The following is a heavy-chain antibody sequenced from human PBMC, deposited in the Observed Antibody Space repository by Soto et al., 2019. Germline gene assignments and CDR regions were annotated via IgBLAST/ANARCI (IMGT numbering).Heavy chain of an antibody. J-gene: IGHJ4*02. V-gene: IGHV4-34*12. CDR3: ARRGGGNYPYYFYY. CDR1: GGSFSDYY. D-gene: IGHD2-21*01. Sequence: SETLSLTCAVYGGSFSDYYWSWIRQPPGKGLEWIGEIIHSGRTNYNPSLKSRVTISEDTFKNQFSLKLNSVTAADTAVYYCARRGGGNYPYYFYYWDEGALVTVSS. CDR2: IIHSGRT.